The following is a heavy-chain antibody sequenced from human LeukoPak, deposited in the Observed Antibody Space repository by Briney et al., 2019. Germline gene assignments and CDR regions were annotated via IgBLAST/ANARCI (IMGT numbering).Heavy chain of an antibody. J-gene: IGHJ5*02. Sequence: SETLSLTCAVCGGSFSGYYWSWIRQPPGKGLEWIGEINHSGSTNYNPSLKSRVTISVDTSKNQFSLKLSSVTAADTAVYYCARGLGFDPWGQGTLVTVSS. V-gene: IGHV4-34*01. CDR2: INHSGST. CDR3: ARGLGFDP. CDR1: GGSFSGYY.